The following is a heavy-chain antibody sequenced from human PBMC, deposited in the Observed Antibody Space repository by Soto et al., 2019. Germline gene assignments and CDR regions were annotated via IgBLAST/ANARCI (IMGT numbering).Heavy chain of an antibody. D-gene: IGHD3-3*01. V-gene: IGHV3-30*18. CDR1: GFTFSTYG. Sequence: QVQLVESGGGVVQPGRSLRLSCAASGFTFSTYGMHWVHQAPGKGLEWVAVISYDAKHKYYADSLKGRFTISRDNSKNTLYLQMNSLRAEDTAVYYCAKGAVQDLWSGYYTLFDYWGQGTLVTVSS. CDR3: AKGAVQDLWSGYYTLFDY. J-gene: IGHJ4*02. CDR2: ISYDAKHK.